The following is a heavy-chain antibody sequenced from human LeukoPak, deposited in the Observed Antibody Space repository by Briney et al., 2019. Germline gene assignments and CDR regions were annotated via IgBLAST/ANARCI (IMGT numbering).Heavy chain of an antibody. Sequence: PGGSLRLSCAASGFTFSNAWMSWVRQPPGKGLEWMGEIYHSGTANYNPSLKSRVTISLDKPKNQFSLHLTSVNAADTAVYYCTRDLGSRTSGFDSWGQGTLLTVSS. V-gene: IGHV4-4*02. CDR2: IYHSGTA. J-gene: IGHJ4*02. CDR3: TRDLGSRTSGFDS. D-gene: IGHD2-2*01. CDR1: GFTFSNAW.